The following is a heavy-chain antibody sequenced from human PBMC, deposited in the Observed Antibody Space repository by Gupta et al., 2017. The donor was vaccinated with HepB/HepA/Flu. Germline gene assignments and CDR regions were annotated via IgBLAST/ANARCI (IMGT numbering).Heavy chain of an antibody. V-gene: IGHV4-4*02. CDR1: GGSISSSNW. J-gene: IGHJ5*02. CDR3: ARAIIGPAIVVVPAEEGSWCDP. D-gene: IGHD2-2*01. CDR2: IYHSGST. Sequence: QVPPQESGPGLVKPSGTLSLTCAVSGGSISSSNWWSWVRPPPGKGLEWIGEIYHSGSTNDNPSLKSRVTISVDKSKNQFSLKLSSVTAADTAVYYCARAIIGPAIVVVPAEEGSWCDPWGQGTLVTVSS.